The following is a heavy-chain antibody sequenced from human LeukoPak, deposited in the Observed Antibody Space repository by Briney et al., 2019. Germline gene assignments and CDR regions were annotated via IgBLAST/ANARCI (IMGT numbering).Heavy chain of an antibody. Sequence: SETLSLTCTVSGGSISSSSYYWGWIRQPPGKGLEWIGSIYYSGSTYYNPSLKSRVTISVDTSENQFSLKLSSVTAADTAVYYCAVNWNYVDNWFDPWGQGTLVTVSS. D-gene: IGHD1-7*01. V-gene: IGHV4-39*01. CDR3: AVNWNYVDNWFDP. J-gene: IGHJ5*02. CDR1: GGSISSSSYY. CDR2: IYYSGST.